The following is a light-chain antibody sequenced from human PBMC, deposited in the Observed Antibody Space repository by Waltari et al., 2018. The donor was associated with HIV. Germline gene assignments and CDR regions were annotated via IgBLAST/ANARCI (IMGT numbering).Light chain of an antibody. CDR1: NIGTKS. CDR2: DDG. J-gene: IGLJ1*01. V-gene: IGLV3-21*02. Sequence: SYVLTQPPSVSVAPGQTARITCGGNNIGTKSVHWYQHKPGQAPVLVLYDDGDRPSGIPERFSGSHSGNMATLTISRVEAGEEADYYCQVWDSSSDHYVFGSGSKVTV. CDR3: QVWDSSSDHYV.